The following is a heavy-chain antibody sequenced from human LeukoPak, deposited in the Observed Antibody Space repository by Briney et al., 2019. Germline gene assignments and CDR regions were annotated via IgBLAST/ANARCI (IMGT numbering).Heavy chain of an antibody. CDR2: ISSNGGST. D-gene: IGHD6-13*01. J-gene: IGHJ5*02. CDR3: ARGGSSPA. Sequence: GGSLRLSCAASGFTFSSYAMHWVRQAPGKGLEYVSAISSNGGSTHYANSVKGRFTISRDNSKNTLYLQMGSLRAEDMAVYYCARGGSSPAWGQGTLVTVSS. V-gene: IGHV3-64*01. CDR1: GFTFSSYA.